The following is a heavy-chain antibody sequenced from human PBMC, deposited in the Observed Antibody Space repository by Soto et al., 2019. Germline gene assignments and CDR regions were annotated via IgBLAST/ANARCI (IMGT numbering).Heavy chain of an antibody. CDR3: AKHEGYCSTTTCSNFDY. CDR1: GFXFSSYW. CDR2: IYPGDSDN. V-gene: IGHV5-51*01. J-gene: IGHJ4*02. Sequence: EXLKISCKCSGFXFSSYWLAWVRHMPGKGLERMGIIYPGDSDNSYSPSFQGQVTISAYKSINTAYLHWSSLKDSDTAIYYCAKHEGYCSTTTCSNFDYWGQGTLGTVSS. D-gene: IGHD2-2*01.